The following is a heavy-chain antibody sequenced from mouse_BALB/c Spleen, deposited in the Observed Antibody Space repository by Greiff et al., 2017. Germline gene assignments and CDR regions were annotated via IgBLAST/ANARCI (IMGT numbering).Heavy chain of an antibody. CDR3: ARGGLRYFDY. CDR2: INPSTGYT. V-gene: IGHV1-7*01. CDR1: GYTFTSYW. D-gene: IGHD2-4*01. Sequence: QVQLQQSGAELAKPGASVKMSCKASGYTFTSYWMHWVKQRPGQGLEWIGYINPSTGYTEYNQKFKDKATLTADKSSSTAYMQLSSLTSEDSAVYYCARGGLRYFDYWGKGTTLTVSS. J-gene: IGHJ2*01.